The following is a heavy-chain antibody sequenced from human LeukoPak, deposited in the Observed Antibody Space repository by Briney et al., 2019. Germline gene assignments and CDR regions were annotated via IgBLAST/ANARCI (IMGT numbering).Heavy chain of an antibody. V-gene: IGHV7-4-1*02. Sequence: ASVKVSCKASGYTFTSYAMNWVRQAPGQGLEWMGWINTNTGNPTYAQGFTGRFVFSLDTSVSTAYLQISSLKAEDTAVYYCARGTAMIVANWFDPWGQGTLVTVSS. D-gene: IGHD3-22*01. CDR3: ARGTAMIVANWFDP. CDR1: GYTFTSYA. CDR2: INTNTGNP. J-gene: IGHJ5*02.